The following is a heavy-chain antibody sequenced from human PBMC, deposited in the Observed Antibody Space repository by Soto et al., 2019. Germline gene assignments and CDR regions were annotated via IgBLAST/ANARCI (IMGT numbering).Heavy chain of an antibody. V-gene: IGHV1-58*01. D-gene: IGHD2-8*01. CDR2: IAVGSGYT. J-gene: IGHJ4*02. CDR3: AADATAWQQMVPSDY. Sequence: SVKVSCKASGFPFTSSAFQWVRQARGQRLEWIGWIAVGSGYTNYAQRFQDRVTLTRDMSTATTYMELSRLTSEDTAIYYCAADATAWQQMVPSDYWGQGTLVTVS. CDR1: GFPFTSSA.